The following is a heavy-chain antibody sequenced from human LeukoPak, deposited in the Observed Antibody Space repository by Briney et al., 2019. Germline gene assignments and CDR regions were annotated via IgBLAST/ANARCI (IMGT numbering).Heavy chain of an antibody. Sequence: PSETLSLTCTVSGGSISGSSYYWGWIRQPPGKGLEWIGSIYYSGSTYYNPSLKSRVTISVDTSKNQFSLKLSSVTAAGTAVYYCARHDFGGTQEPFDPWGQGTLVTVSS. D-gene: IGHD2-21*01. J-gene: IGHJ5*02. CDR3: ARHDFGGTQEPFDP. V-gene: IGHV4-39*01. CDR2: IYYSGST. CDR1: GGSISGSSYY.